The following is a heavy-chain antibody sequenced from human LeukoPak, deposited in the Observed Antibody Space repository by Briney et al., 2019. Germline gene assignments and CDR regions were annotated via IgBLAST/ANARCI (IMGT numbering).Heavy chain of an antibody. CDR2: IISIFGTA. V-gene: IGHV1-69*05. CDR3: ARGRFLEWLFLDY. D-gene: IGHD3-3*01. J-gene: IGHJ4*02. Sequence: SVKVSCKASGGTFSSYAISWVRQAPGQGLEWMGRIISIFGTANYAQKFQGRVTITTDESTSTAYMELSSLRSEDTAVYYCARGRFLEWLFLDYWGQGTLVTVSS. CDR1: GGTFSSYA.